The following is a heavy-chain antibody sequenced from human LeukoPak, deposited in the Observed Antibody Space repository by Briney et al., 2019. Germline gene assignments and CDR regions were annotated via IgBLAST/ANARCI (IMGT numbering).Heavy chain of an antibody. CDR3: ARFGDCTSTSCYYYYYYGMDV. J-gene: IGHJ6*02. Sequence: ASVKVSCKASGYTFTSYDINWVRQAPGQGLEWMGWMNPNSGNTGYAQKLQGRVTMTTDTSTSTAYMELRSLRSDDTAVYYCARFGDCTSTSCYYYYYYGMDVWGQGTTVTVSS. CDR2: MNPNSGNT. V-gene: IGHV1-8*01. CDR1: GYTFTSYD. D-gene: IGHD2-2*01.